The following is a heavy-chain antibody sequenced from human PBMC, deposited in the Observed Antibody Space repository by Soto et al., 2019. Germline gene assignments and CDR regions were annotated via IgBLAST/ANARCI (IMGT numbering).Heavy chain of an antibody. V-gene: IGHV4-30-4*01. CDR2: IYYSGGT. CDR1: GGSISSGDYY. D-gene: IGHD3-22*01. CDR3: ASLYSSGYYYGYYYGMDV. J-gene: IGHJ6*02. Sequence: SETLSLTCTVSGGSISSGDYYWSWIRQPPGKGLEWIGYIYYSGGTYYNPSLKGRVTISVDTSKNQFSLKLSSVTAADTAVYYCASLYSSGYYYGYYYGMDVWGQGTTVTVSS.